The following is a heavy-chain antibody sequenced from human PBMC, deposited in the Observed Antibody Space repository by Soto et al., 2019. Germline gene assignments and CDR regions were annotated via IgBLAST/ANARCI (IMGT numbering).Heavy chain of an antibody. J-gene: IGHJ6*02. CDR2: ISGSAGTT. CDR3: AKEWSSGMDV. V-gene: IGHV3-23*01. Sequence: EVQLLESGGGLVQPGGSLRLSCAASGFIFSTYAMNWVRQAPGKGLEWVSAISGSAGTTYYADSVKGHFTISRDNSKSTLYLQMNSLRADDTAVYYCAKEWSSGMDVWGQGTTVTVSS. D-gene: IGHD2-8*01. CDR1: GFIFSTYA.